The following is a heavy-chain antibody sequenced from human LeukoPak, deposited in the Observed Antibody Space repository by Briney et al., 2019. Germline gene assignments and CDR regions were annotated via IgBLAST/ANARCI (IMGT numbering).Heavy chain of an antibody. V-gene: IGHV3-33*08. J-gene: IGHJ6*02. D-gene: IGHD3-3*01. CDR3: ARDRGYYDFWSGPTYYYYGMDV. Sequence: GGSLRLSCTASGFTFSNYNINWVRQAPGKGLEWVAVIWYDGSNKYYADSVKGRFTISRDNSKNTLYLQMNSLRAEDTAVYYCARDRGYYDFWSGPTYYYYGMDVWGQGTTVTVSS. CDR2: IWYDGSNK. CDR1: GFTFSNYN.